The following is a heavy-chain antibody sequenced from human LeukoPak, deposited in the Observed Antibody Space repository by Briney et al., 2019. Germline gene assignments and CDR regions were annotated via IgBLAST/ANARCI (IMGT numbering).Heavy chain of an antibody. CDR2: INHSGST. V-gene: IGHV4-34*01. Sequence: PSETLSLTCAVYGCTFSGYYWSWIRQAPGKGLEWIGEINHSGSTNYNPSLKSRVTISVDTSKNQFSLKLSSVTAADTAVYYCARGVEAAAVDYYYYMDVWGKGTTVTVSS. CDR1: GCTFSGYY. D-gene: IGHD6-13*01. J-gene: IGHJ6*03. CDR3: ARGVEAAAVDYYYYMDV.